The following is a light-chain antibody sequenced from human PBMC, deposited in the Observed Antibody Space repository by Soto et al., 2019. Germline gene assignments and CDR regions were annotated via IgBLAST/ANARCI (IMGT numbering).Light chain of an antibody. J-gene: IGKJ1*01. CDR1: QSVRSN. CDR3: QQRSNWPWT. V-gene: IGKV3-11*01. Sequence: EIVMTQSPATLSVSPGERVTLSCRASQSVRSNLAWYQQKPGQAPRXLIYGASNRATGIPARFSGSGSGTDFTITISSLEPEDGEVYYCQQRSNWPWTFGQGTKVDIK. CDR2: GAS.